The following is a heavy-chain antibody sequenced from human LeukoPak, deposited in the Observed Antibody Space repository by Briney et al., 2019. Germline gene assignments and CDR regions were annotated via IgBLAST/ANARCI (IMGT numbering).Heavy chain of an antibody. D-gene: IGHD3-22*01. CDR2: IKQDGSEK. CDR1: GFTFSSYW. CDR3: ARRPDYYDSSED. J-gene: IGHJ4*02. V-gene: IGHV3-7*01. Sequence: GGSLRLSCAASGFTFSSYWMSWVRQAPGKGLEGVANIKQDGSEKYYVDSVKGRFTISRDNSKNTLYLQMNSLRAEDTAVYYCARRPDYYDSSEDWGQGTLVTVSS.